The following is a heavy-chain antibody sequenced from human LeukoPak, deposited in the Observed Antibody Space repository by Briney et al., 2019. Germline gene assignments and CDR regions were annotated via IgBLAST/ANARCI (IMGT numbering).Heavy chain of an antibody. CDR3: ARSYSSPNWFDP. J-gene: IGHJ5*02. Sequence: QPGGSLRLSCAASGFTFSSYEMNWVRQAPGKGLEWVSYISGGGSTIYYADSVKGRFTISRDNAKNSLYLQMNSLRAEDTAVYYCARSYSSPNWFDPWGQGSLVTVSS. V-gene: IGHV3-48*03. CDR1: GFTFSSYE. D-gene: IGHD6-13*01. CDR2: ISGGGSTI.